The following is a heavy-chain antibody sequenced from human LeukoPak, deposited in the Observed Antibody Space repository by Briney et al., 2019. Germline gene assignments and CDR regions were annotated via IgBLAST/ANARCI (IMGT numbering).Heavy chain of an antibody. Sequence: PSETLSLTCTVSGGSISSSSYYWGWIRQPPGKGLEWIGSIYYSGSTYYNPSLKSRVTISVDTSKNQFSLKLSSVTAADTAVYYCARVDFWSGYLDYWGQGTLVTVSS. CDR2: IYYSGST. D-gene: IGHD3-3*01. CDR1: GGSISSSSYY. CDR3: ARVDFWSGYLDY. V-gene: IGHV4-39*07. J-gene: IGHJ4*02.